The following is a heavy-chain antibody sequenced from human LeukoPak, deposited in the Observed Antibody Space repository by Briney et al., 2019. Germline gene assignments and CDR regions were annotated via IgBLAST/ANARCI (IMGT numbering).Heavy chain of an antibody. CDR3: ARYLHSSPYYFDY. Sequence: SETLSLTCTVSGGSISSHYWSWIRKPPGKGLEWIGYIYYSGSTNYNPSLKSRVTISVDTSKNQFSLKLSSVTAADTAVYYCARYLHSSPYYFDYWGQGTLVTVSS. CDR2: IYYSGST. D-gene: IGHD6-13*01. CDR1: GGSISSHY. V-gene: IGHV4-59*11. J-gene: IGHJ4*02.